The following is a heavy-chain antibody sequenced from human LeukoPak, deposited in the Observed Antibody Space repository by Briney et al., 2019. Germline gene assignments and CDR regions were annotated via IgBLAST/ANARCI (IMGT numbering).Heavy chain of an antibody. CDR1: GGSISSGGYY. CDR2: IYYSGST. J-gene: IGHJ2*01. V-gene: IGHV4-31*03. Sequence: SETLSLTCTVSGGSISSGGYYCSWIRQHPGKGLECIGYIYYSGSTYYNPSLKSRITISVDTSKNQFSLKLSSVTAADTAVYYCARGRATWYFDLWGRGTLVTVSS. CDR3: ARGRATWYFDL. D-gene: IGHD3-10*01.